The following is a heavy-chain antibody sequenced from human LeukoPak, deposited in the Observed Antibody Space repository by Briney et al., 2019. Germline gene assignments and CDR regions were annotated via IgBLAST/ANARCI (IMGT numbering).Heavy chain of an antibody. Sequence: GESLKISCKGFGYSFSIYWIAWVRQMPGKGLEWMGIIYPGDSDTRYSPSFQGQVTITADKSISTAYLQWSSLKASDTAIYYCARRNPMTQDAFDIWGQGTMATVSS. J-gene: IGHJ3*02. CDR1: GYSFSIYW. D-gene: IGHD2-21*02. CDR2: IYPGDSDT. V-gene: IGHV5-51*01. CDR3: ARRNPMTQDAFDI.